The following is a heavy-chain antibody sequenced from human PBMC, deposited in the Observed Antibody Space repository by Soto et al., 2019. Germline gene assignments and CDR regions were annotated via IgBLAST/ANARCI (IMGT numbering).Heavy chain of an antibody. CDR2: ISGSGGTT. J-gene: IGHJ4*02. CDR3: ESNCGGDCYPNLDD. CDR1: GFTFSSYA. V-gene: IGHV3-23*01. D-gene: IGHD2-21*02. Sequence: EVQLLESGGGLVQPGGSLRLSCAASGFTFSSYAMSWVRQAPGRGLEWVSGISGSGGTTYYGDSVRGRFTVSRDNSRDPLYLQMNSLRADDTALYYCESNCGGDCYPNLDDWGQGTLVTVSS.